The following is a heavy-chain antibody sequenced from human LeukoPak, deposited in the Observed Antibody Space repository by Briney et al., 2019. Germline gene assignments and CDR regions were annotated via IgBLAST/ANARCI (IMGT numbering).Heavy chain of an antibody. CDR2: ISYDGSNK. D-gene: IGHD6-13*01. V-gene: IGHV3-30*04. J-gene: IGHJ4*02. CDR1: GFTFSSYA. Sequence: GGSLRLSCAASGFTFSSYAMHWVRQAPGKGLEWVAVISYDGSNKYYADSVKGRFTISRDNSKNTLYLQMNSLRAEDTAVYYCARPRQRIAAAGPIPFDYWGQGTLVTVSS. CDR3: ARPRQRIAAAGPIPFDY.